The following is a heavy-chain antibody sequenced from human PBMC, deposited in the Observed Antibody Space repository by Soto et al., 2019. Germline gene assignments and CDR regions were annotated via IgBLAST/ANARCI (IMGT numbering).Heavy chain of an antibody. V-gene: IGHV4-34*01. J-gene: IGHJ6*02. CDR3: ARVTTGSYYSPADGMDV. Sequence: SLTCAVYGGSFSGYYWSWIRQPPGKGLEWIGEINHSGSTNYNPSLKSRVTISVDTSKNQFSLKLSSVTAADTAVYYCARVTTGSYYSPADGMDVWGQGTTVTVSS. D-gene: IGHD3-10*01. CDR1: GGSFSGYY. CDR2: INHSGST.